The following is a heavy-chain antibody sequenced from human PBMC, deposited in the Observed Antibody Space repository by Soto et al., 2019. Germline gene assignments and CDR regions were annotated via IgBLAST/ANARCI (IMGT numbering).Heavy chain of an antibody. J-gene: IGHJ3*02. Sequence: GGSLRLSCAASGFTFSIYWMSWVRQAPGKGLEWVANINQDGSEKHYVDSVKGRFTISRDNAKNSLYLQMNSLRAEDTAVYYCARDLSPSQSSRWYDAFDIWGQGTMVTVSS. CDR3: ARDLSPSQSSRWYDAFDI. CDR2: INQDGSEK. D-gene: IGHD6-13*01. CDR1: GFTFSIYW. V-gene: IGHV3-7*01.